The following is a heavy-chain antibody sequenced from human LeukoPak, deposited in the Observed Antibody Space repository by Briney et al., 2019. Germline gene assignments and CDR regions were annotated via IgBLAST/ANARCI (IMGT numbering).Heavy chain of an antibody. Sequence: ASVKVSCKASGYTLTSYNMHWVRQAPGQGLEWMGIINPSGGSTSYAQKFQGRVTMTRDTSTSTVYMELSSLRSEDTAVYYCAREDSGGGYYDNSGYSSWFDPWGQGTLVTVSS. J-gene: IGHJ5*02. D-gene: IGHD3-22*01. V-gene: IGHV1-46*01. CDR3: AREDSGGGYYDNSGYSSWFDP. CDR1: GYTLTSYN. CDR2: INPSGGST.